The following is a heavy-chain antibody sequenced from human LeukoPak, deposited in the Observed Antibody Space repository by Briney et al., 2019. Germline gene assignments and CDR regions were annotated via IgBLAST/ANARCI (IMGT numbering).Heavy chain of an antibody. J-gene: IGHJ2*01. Sequence: SETLSLTCTVSGGSISSYYWSWIRQPPGKGLEWIGYIYYSGSTNYNPSLKSRVTISVDTSKNQFSLKLSSVTAADTAVYYCASTSSYYYDSSGWYFDLWGRGTLVTVS. CDR3: ASTSSYYYDSSGWYFDL. V-gene: IGHV4-59*01. CDR1: GGSISSYY. D-gene: IGHD3-22*01. CDR2: IYYSGST.